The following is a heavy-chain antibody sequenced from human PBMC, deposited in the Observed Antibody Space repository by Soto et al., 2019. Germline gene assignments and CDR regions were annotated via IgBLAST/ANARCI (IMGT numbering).Heavy chain of an antibody. CDR3: TRGGGAHYRFDP. D-gene: IGHD1-26*01. CDR1: GYTFTSTH. J-gene: IGHJ5*02. Sequence: GASVKVSCKASGYTFTSTHLTWVRQAPGRGLEWVGWISPDNGNTNYAQKLQGRVTMTTDTSTNTVYLELRSLRPDDTAVYYCTRGGGAHYRFDPWGQGTLVTVSS. V-gene: IGHV1-18*01. CDR2: ISPDNGNT.